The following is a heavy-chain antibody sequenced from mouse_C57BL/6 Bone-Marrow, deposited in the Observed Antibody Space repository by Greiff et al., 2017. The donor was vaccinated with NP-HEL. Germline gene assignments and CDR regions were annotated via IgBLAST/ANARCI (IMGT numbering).Heavy chain of an antibody. D-gene: IGHD2-4*01. CDR3: TIYYDYFYAMDY. CDR2: ISSGGDYI. V-gene: IGHV5-9-1*02. CDR1: GFTFSSYA. Sequence: EVKLVESGEGLVKPGGSLKLSCAASGFTFSSYAMSWVRQTPEQRLEWVAYISSGGDYIYYADTVKGRFTISRDNARNTLYLQMSSLKSEDTAMYYCTIYYDYFYAMDYWGQGTSVTVSS. J-gene: IGHJ4*01.